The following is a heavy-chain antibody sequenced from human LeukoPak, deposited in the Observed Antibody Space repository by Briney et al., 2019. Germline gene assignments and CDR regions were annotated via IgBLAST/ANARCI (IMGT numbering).Heavy chain of an antibody. V-gene: IGHV3-48*01. J-gene: IGHJ5*02. D-gene: IGHD5-12*01. Sequence: GGSLRLSCAASGFTFSSYSMNWVRQAPGKGLEWVSYISSSSSTIYYADSVKGRFTISRDNAKNSLYLQMNSLRAADTAVHYCVARRDGYDLAWGQGTLVTVSS. CDR3: VARRDGYDLA. CDR1: GFTFSSYS. CDR2: ISSSSSTI.